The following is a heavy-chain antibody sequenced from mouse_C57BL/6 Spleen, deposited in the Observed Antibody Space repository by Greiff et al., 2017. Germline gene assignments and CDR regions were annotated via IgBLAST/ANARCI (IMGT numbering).Heavy chain of an antibody. Sequence: EVMLVESGGGLVKPGGSLKLSCAASGFTFSSYAMSWVRQTPEKRLEWVATISDGGSYTYYPDNVKGRFTISRDNAKNNLYLQMSHLKSEDTAMYYCARDGPHGNFDYWGQGTTLTVSS. CDR2: ISDGGSYT. D-gene: IGHD2-1*01. V-gene: IGHV5-4*01. CDR3: ARDGPHGNFDY. CDR1: GFTFSSYA. J-gene: IGHJ2*01.